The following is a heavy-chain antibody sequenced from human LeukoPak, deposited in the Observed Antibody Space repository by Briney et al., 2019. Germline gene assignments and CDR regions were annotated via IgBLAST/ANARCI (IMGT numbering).Heavy chain of an antibody. CDR3: ARDKIVGATTGSYFNL. J-gene: IGHJ2*01. D-gene: IGHD1-26*01. Sequence: GSLRLSCAASGFTFTTYWMSWVRQAPGKGLEWVANINQDESEKYYVDSMKGRFTISRDNAKNSLYLQMNSLRAEDTAVYYCARDKIVGATTGSYFNLWGRGTLVTVSS. V-gene: IGHV3-7*01. CDR1: GFTFTTYW. CDR2: INQDESEK.